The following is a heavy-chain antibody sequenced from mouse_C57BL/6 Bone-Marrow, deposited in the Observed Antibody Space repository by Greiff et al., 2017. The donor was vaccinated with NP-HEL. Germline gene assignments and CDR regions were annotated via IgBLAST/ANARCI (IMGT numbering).Heavy chain of an antibody. V-gene: IGHV14-1*01. CDR1: GFNIKDYY. J-gene: IGHJ4*01. D-gene: IGHD2-5*01. Sequence: EVQLQQSGAELVRPGASVKLSCTASGFNIKDYYMHWVKQRPEQGLEWIGRIDPEDGDTEYAPKFQGKATMTADTSSNTAYLQLSSLTSEDTAVYYCTTRYSNYYYAMDYWGQGTSVTVSS. CDR2: IDPEDGDT. CDR3: TTRYSNYYYAMDY.